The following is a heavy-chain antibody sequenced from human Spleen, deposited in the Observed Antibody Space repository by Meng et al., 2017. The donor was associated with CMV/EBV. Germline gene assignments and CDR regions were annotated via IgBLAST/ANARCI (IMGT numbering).Heavy chain of an antibody. V-gene: IGHV4-59*12. Sequence: SETLSLTCTVSGGSISSYYWSWIRQPPGKGLEWIGYIYYSGSTNYNPSLKSRVTISVDTSKNHFSLKLSSVTAADTAVYYCARRRTYYDFWRLYYYGMDVWGQGTTVTVSS. CDR3: ARRRTYYDFWRLYYYGMDV. CDR2: IYYSGST. CDR1: GGSISSYY. J-gene: IGHJ6*02. D-gene: IGHD3-3*01.